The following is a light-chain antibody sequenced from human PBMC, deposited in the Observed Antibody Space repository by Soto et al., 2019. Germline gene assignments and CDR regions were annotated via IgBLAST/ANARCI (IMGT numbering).Light chain of an antibody. V-gene: IGLV2-14*01. CDR1: SSDIGGYNY. CDR3: SFHTISGV. J-gene: IGLJ3*02. CDR2: EVS. Sequence: QSALTQPASVSGSPGQSITISCTGTSSDIGGYNYVSWYQHHPGKPPKLIIYEVSNRPSGVSNRFSGSKSGNTASLTISGLQAEDEADYYCSFHTISGVFGGGTKLTVL.